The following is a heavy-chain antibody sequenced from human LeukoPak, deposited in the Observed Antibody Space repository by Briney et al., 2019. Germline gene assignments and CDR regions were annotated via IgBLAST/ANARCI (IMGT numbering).Heavy chain of an antibody. J-gene: IGHJ6*03. CDR3: ASVRRGFGESSKYYAYYYMGV. CDR1: SGSISSSNYY. D-gene: IGHD3-10*01. Sequence: SETLSLTCSVSSGSISSSNYYWGWIRQPPGKGLEWIASIYSSGSTYYNPSLKSRVTISVDTSKNQFSLKLSSVTAADTAVYYCASVRRGFGESSKYYAYYYMGVWGKGTTVTISS. CDR2: IYSSGST. V-gene: IGHV4-39*01.